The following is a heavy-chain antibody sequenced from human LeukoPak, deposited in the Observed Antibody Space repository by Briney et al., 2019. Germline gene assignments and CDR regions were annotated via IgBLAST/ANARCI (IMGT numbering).Heavy chain of an antibody. D-gene: IGHD5-18*01. CDR3: ATDGDGHGGYALHY. J-gene: IGHJ4*02. CDR2: ITGTGRTT. Sequence: PGGSLRLSCLASGFTFNSLSMNWVRQVPGKGLEWVSHITGTGRTTQYSDSVKGRFSISRDNAKNSLFLQMDSLRVEDTVIYYCATDGDGHGGYALHYWGQGILVAVSS. V-gene: IGHV3-48*01. CDR1: GFTFNSLS.